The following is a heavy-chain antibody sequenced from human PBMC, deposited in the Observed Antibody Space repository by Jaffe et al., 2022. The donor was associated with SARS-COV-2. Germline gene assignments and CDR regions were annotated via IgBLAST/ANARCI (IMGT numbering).Heavy chain of an antibody. Sequence: EVQLVESGGVVVQPGGSLRLSCAASGFTFDDYTMHWVRQAPGKGLEWVSLISWDGGSTYYADSVKGRFTISRDNSKNSLYLQMNSLRTEDTALYYCARSKGSWPYYFDYWGQGTLVTVSS. CDR3: ARSKGSWPYYFDY. V-gene: IGHV3-43*01. D-gene: IGHD6-13*01. CDR1: GFTFDDYT. CDR2: ISWDGGST. J-gene: IGHJ4*02.